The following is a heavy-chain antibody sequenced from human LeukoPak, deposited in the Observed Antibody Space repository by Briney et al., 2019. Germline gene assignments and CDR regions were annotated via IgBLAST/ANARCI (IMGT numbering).Heavy chain of an antibody. D-gene: IGHD3-22*01. CDR3: ARAPPTDYYDSSGFYYVFDY. CDR2: INHSGST. J-gene: IGHJ4*02. Sequence: KASETLSLTCAVYGGSFSGYYWSWIRQPPGKGLEWIGEINHSGSTNYNPSLKSRVTISVDTSKNQFSLKLSSVTAADTAVYFCARAPPTDYYDSSGFYYVFDYWGQGTLVTVSS. CDR1: GGSFSGYY. V-gene: IGHV4-34*01.